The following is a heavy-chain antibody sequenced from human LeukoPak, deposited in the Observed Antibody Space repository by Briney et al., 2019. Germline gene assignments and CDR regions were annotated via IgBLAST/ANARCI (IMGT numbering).Heavy chain of an antibody. CDR1: GGTFSSYA. V-gene: IGHV1-69*13. D-gene: IGHD3-10*01. Sequence: ASVKVSCKASGGTFSSYAISWARQAPGQGLEWMGGIIPIFGTANYAQKFQGRVTITADESTSTAYMELSSLRSEDTAVYYCAREGSDWFDPWGQGTLVTVSS. CDR3: AREGSDWFDP. CDR2: IIPIFGTA. J-gene: IGHJ5*02.